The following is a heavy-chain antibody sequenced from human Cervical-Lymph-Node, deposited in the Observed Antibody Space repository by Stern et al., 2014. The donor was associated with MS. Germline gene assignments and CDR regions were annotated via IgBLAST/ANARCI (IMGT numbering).Heavy chain of an antibody. CDR3: ARGDDKTSYDY. CDR1: GYTFTNTG. J-gene: IGHJ4*02. Sequence: QVPLVQSGAEVKKPGASVKVSCKASGYTFTNTGINWVRLAPGQGPEWMGWVSTYNGNTNYAQKLRCRVTMTTDTSTSTAYMELRSVRSDDTAVYYCARGDDKTSYDYWGQGTLVTVSS. CDR2: VSTYNGNT. D-gene: IGHD1-1*01. V-gene: IGHV1-18*01.